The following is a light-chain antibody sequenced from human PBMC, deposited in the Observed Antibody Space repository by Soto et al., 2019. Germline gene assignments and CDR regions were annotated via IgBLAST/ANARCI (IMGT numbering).Light chain of an antibody. V-gene: IGLV2-23*02. CDR2: EVS. J-gene: IGLJ3*02. CDR1: SSDVGSYNL. CDR3: CSYAGSSSWV. Sequence: QSALTQPASVSGSPGQSITISCTGTSSDVGSYNLVSWYQQHPGKAPKLMIYEVSKRPSRVSNRFSGSKSGNTASLTISGLQAEDEADDYCCSYAGSSSWVFGGGTKVTVL.